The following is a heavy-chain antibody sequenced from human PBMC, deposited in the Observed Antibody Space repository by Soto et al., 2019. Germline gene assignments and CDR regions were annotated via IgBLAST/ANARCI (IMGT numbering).Heavy chain of an antibody. J-gene: IGHJ4*02. CDR2: LSYDGSKI. CDR3: ASGHTSSWYYSGY. Sequence: QVQLVESGGGVVQPRTSLRLSCAVSGLTFSIYAMHWVRQAPGKGLEWVAVLSYDGSKIYYADSVKGRFTISRDNSKNTLYLQMNSLRAEDTAVYYCASGHTSSWYYSGYWGQGTLVXVSS. V-gene: IGHV3-30-3*01. D-gene: IGHD6-13*01. CDR1: GLTFSIYA.